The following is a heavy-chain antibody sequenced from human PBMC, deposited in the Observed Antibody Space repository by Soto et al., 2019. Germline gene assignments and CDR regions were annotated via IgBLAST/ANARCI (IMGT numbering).Heavy chain of an antibody. CDR3: AMRVDTAMAY. V-gene: IGHV1-2*02. CDR2: IDPDSGGT. D-gene: IGHD5-18*01. CDR1: GYTFTGYY. Sequence: SVKVSCKASGYTFTGYYMHWVRQAPGQGLEWMGWIDPDSGGTHYAQKFQGRVTMTRDTSISTANIELSRLRSDDTAVYYCAMRVDTAMAYWGQGTLVTVSS. J-gene: IGHJ4*02.